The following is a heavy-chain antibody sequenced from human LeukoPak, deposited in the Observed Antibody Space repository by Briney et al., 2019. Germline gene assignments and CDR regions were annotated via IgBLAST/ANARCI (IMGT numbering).Heavy chain of an antibody. J-gene: IGHJ6*02. CDR2: ISYDGSNK. Sequence: PGRSLRLSCAASGFTFSSYGMHWVRQAPGKGLEWVAVISYDGSNKYYADSVKGRFTISRDNSKNTLYLQMNSLRAEDTAVYYCAKVAAAGTSDGMDVWGQGTTVTVSS. CDR1: GFTFSSYG. V-gene: IGHV3-30*18. D-gene: IGHD6-13*01. CDR3: AKVAAAGTSDGMDV.